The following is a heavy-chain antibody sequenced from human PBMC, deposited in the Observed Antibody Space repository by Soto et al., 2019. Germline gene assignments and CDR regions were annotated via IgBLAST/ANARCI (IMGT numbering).Heavy chain of an antibody. Sequence: QLQLQESGPGLVKPSETLSLTCTVSGGSISSSSYYWGWIRQPPGKGLEWIGCIYYSGSTYYNPSLKSRVTISVDTSKNQFSLKLSSVTAADTAVYYCARRRWLRTRVGSYFDYWGQGTLVTVSS. D-gene: IGHD5-12*01. CDR2: IYYSGST. J-gene: IGHJ4*02. V-gene: IGHV4-39*01. CDR1: GGSISSSSYY. CDR3: ARRRWLRTRVGSYFDY.